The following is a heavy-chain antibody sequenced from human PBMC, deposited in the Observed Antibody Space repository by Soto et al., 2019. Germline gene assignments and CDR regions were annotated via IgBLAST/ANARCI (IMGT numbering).Heavy chain of an antibody. Sequence: GESLKISCKGSGYSFTSYWISWVRQMPGKGLEWMGRIDPSDSYTNYSPSFQGHVTISADKSISTAYLQWSSLKASDTAMYYCARQYGNYQSPVDGTVVWGQGTTVTVSS. CDR1: GYSFTSYW. CDR2: IDPSDSYT. V-gene: IGHV5-10-1*01. CDR3: ARQYGNYQSPVDGTVV. D-gene: IGHD4-17*01. J-gene: IGHJ6*02.